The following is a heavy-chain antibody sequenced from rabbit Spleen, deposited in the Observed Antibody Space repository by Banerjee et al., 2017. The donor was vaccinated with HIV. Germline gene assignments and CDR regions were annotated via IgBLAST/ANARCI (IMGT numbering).Heavy chain of an antibody. CDR2: IASSGGGT. Sequence: QEQLEESGGDLVKPGASLTLTCKASGLDFSSSYWICWVRQAPGKGLELIAYIASSGGGTYYASWAKGRFTISKASSTTVTLQMTSLTVADTATYFCARLVGNGRHWGLWGPGTLVTVS. V-gene: IGHV1S45*01. D-gene: IGHD5-1*01. CDR1: GLDFSSSYW. CDR3: ARLVGNGRHWGL. J-gene: IGHJ4*01.